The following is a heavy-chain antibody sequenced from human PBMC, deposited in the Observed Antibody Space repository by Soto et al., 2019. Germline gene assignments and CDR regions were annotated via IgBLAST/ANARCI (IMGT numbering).Heavy chain of an antibody. J-gene: IGHJ3*01. Sequence: QVQLQESGPGLVKPSETLSLTCTVSGDSITSYYWSWIRQPPGKALEWIGYIYNSGSTDNNPSLKSRVTISLDPAKTQFSLKWKSVTAADTAVYYCARDLGIGSGPFDAWGQGTMVTVSA. CDR1: GDSITSYY. V-gene: IGHV4-4*08. CDR2: IYNSGST. CDR3: ARDLGIGSGPFDA. D-gene: IGHD2-2*03.